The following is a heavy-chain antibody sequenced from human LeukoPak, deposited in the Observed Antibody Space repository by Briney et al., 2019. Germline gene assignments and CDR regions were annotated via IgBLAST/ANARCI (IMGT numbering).Heavy chain of an antibody. D-gene: IGHD3-22*01. CDR1: GITLSNYG. CDR2: ISDSGGRT. Sequence: GGSLRLSCAVSGITLSNYGMSWVRQAPGKGLEWVAGISDSGGRTNYADSVKGRFIISRDNPKNTLYQQMNSLRAEDTAVYFCAKRGVVIRVILVGFHKEAYYFDSWGQGALVTVSS. J-gene: IGHJ4*02. CDR3: AKRGVVIRVILVGFHKEAYYFDS. V-gene: IGHV3-23*01.